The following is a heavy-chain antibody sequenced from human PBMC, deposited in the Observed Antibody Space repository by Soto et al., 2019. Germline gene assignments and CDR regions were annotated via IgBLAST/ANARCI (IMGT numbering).Heavy chain of an antibody. CDR3: ASRVPGTGVDY. J-gene: IGHJ4*02. Sequence: PSETLSLTCAVSGGSFTSNNWWTWVRQPPGQGLEWIGAIYRTGSTNYNPSLKSRVTLSLDKSENQFSLKVTSLTAADTAVYYWASRVPGTGVDYWGQGTLVTVS. CDR1: GGSFTSNNW. V-gene: IGHV4-4*02. CDR2: IYRTGST. D-gene: IGHD2-8*02.